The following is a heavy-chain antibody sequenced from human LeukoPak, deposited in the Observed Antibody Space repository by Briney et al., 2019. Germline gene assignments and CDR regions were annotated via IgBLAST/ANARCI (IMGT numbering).Heavy chain of an antibody. CDR1: GYTFTSYG. CDR2: ISAYNGNT. Sequence: APVKVSCKASGYTFTSYGISWVRQAPGQGLEWMGWISAYNGNTNYAQKLQGRVTMTTDTSTSTAYMELSSLRSEDTAVYYCARGSEQLVYNWFDPWGQGTLVTVSS. D-gene: IGHD6-13*01. CDR3: ARGSEQLVYNWFDP. V-gene: IGHV1-18*01. J-gene: IGHJ5*02.